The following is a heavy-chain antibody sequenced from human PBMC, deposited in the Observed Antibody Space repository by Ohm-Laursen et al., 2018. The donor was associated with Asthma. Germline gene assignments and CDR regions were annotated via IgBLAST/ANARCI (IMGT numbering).Heavy chain of an antibody. Sequence: SLRLSCAAFGFTFSNYAMSWVRQAPGKGLEWVSAISGSGGSTYYADSVKGRFTISRDNSKNTLYLQMHSLRGVDTAVYYCAKEVSGWGTFDYWGQGTLVTVSS. J-gene: IGHJ4*02. V-gene: IGHV3-23*01. CDR3: AKEVSGWGTFDY. CDR1: GFTFSNYA. CDR2: ISGSGGST. D-gene: IGHD6-19*01.